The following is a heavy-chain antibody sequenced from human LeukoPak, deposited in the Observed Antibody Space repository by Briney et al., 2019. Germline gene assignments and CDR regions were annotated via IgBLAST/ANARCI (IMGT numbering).Heavy chain of an antibody. J-gene: IGHJ6*02. D-gene: IGHD3-22*01. Sequence: SETLSLTCTVSGGSTSSYYWSWIRQPPGKGLEWIGYIYSSGSTDYNPSLKSRVTISVHTSKNQFSLNLTSVTAADTAVYYCARDSSGSYYYFSGLDVWGQGTTVTVS. CDR1: GGSTSSYY. CDR2: IYSSGST. V-gene: IGHV4-4*08. CDR3: ARDSSGSYYYFSGLDV.